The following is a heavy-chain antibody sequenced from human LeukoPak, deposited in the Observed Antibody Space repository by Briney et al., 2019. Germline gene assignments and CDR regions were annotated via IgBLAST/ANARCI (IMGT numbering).Heavy chain of an antibody. CDR1: GYTFTSYG. CDR2: ISAYNGNT. V-gene: IGHV1-18*01. CDR3: ARDLGARSSWYYFDY. Sequence: ASVKASCKASGYTFTSYGISWVRQAPGQGLEWMGWISAYNGNTNYAQKLQGRVTMTTDTSTSTAYMELRSLRSDDTAVYYCARDLGARSSWYYFDYWGQGTLVTVSS. D-gene: IGHD6-13*01. J-gene: IGHJ4*02.